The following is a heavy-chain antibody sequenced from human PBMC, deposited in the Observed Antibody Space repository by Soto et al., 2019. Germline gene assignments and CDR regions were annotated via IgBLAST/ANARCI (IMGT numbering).Heavy chain of an antibody. CDR3: ARVTTVRGY. CDR1: GFTLSNYW. J-gene: IGHJ4*02. Sequence: GGSQRLSCAASGFTLSNYWMSWVRQAPGKGLEWVANIKQDGSEKNYVDSVKGRFTISRDNAKSSLYLQMNSLRAEDTAVYYCARVTTVRGYWGQGTLLTVSS. D-gene: IGHD4-17*01. CDR2: IKQDGSEK. V-gene: IGHV3-7*01.